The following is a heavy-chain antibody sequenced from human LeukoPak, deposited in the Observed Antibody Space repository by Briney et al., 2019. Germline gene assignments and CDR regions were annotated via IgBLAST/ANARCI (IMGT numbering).Heavy chain of an antibody. J-gene: IGHJ5*02. CDR1: GYTFTSYG. Sequence: SVKVSCKASGYTFTSYGINWVRQAPGQGLEWMGWISAYNKRNYAQKFQGRVTMTTDTSTSTAYMELRNLRSDDTAVYYCARVSAPPDYGDYVSENWFDPWGQGTLVTVSS. CDR2: ISAYNKR. D-gene: IGHD4-17*01. V-gene: IGHV1-18*01. CDR3: ARVSAPPDYGDYVSENWFDP.